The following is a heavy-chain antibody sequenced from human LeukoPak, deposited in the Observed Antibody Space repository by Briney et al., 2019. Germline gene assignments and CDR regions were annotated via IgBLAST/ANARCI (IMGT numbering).Heavy chain of an antibody. D-gene: IGHD2-2*02. J-gene: IGHJ3*02. V-gene: IGHV3-53*01. Sequence: GGSLRLSCAASGFTVSSNYMSWVRQAPGKGLEWVSVIYSGGSTYYADSVKGRFTISRDNSKNTLYLQMNSLRAEDTAVYYRASSYCSSTSCYMPKHDAFDIWGQGTMVTVSS. CDR2: IYSGGST. CDR3: ASSYCSSTSCYMPKHDAFDI. CDR1: GFTVSSNY.